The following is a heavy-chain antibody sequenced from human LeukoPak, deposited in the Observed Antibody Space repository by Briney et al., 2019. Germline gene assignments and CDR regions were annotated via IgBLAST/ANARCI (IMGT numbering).Heavy chain of an antibody. Sequence: TGGSLRRSCAASGFAFSDHYMSWIRQAPGKGLEWVSYISNSADTIYYADSVKGRFTISRDNAKRSVFLHMSSLRAEDTAVYYCASGYTYGYVQSFDYWGQGTLVTVSS. D-gene: IGHD5-18*01. CDR2: ISNSADTI. CDR3: ASGYTYGYVQSFDY. CDR1: GFAFSDHY. V-gene: IGHV3-11*01. J-gene: IGHJ4*02.